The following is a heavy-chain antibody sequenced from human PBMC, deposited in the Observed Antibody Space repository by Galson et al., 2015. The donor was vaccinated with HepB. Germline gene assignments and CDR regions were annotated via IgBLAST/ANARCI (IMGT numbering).Heavy chain of an antibody. J-gene: IGHJ5*02. CDR2: IYHSGST. CDR1: GGSIGSGGYS. V-gene: IGHV4-30-2*01. D-gene: IGHD2-2*01. CDR3: ANRYCTGTSCAFDP. Sequence: TLSLTCAVSGGSIGSGGYSWSWIRQPPGKALEWIGYIYHSGSTYYNPSLKSRVTISLDRSKNHFSLKLTSVTAADTAVYYCANRYCTGTSCAFDPWGQGTLLTFPP.